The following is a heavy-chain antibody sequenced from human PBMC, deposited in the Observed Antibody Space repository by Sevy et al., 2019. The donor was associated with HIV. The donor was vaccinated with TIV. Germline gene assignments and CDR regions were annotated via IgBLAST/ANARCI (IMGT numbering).Heavy chain of an antibody. V-gene: IGHV3-30-3*01. D-gene: IGHD3-22*01. Sequence: GGSLRLSCAASGFTFTDYAMHWVRQAPGKGLEWVAVISNDGNNKYYADSVKGRLTISRDNSKNTLYLQMNSLRVEDTGVYYCARGYYYDSSGYYPNYFDYWGQGALVTVSS. J-gene: IGHJ4*02. CDR1: GFTFTDYA. CDR2: ISNDGNNK. CDR3: ARGYYYDSSGYYPNYFDY.